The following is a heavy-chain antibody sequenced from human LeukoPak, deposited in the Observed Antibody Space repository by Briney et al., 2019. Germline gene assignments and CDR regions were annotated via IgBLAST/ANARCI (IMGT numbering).Heavy chain of an antibody. V-gene: IGHV4-30-4*01. J-gene: IGHJ6*03. CDR3: ARYAPPDFWSDPYYYYMDV. Sequence: SETLSLTCTVSGSSISSDDHYWSWIRQPPGKGLEWIGYIYYSGSTYYNPSLKSRVTISVDTSKNQFSLKLSSVTAADTAVYYCARYAPPDFWSDPYYYYMDVWGKGTTVTVSS. CDR1: GSSISSDDHY. CDR2: IYYSGST. D-gene: IGHD3-3*01.